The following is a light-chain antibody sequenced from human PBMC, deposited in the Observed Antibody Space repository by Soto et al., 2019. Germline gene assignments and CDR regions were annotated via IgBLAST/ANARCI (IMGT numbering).Light chain of an antibody. V-gene: IGKV3-20*01. CDR1: QSVSSNY. CDR2: DAS. J-gene: IGKJ1*01. Sequence: EVVLTQSPGTLSLSPGERATLSCRASQSVSSNYLAWYQQKPGQAPRLLIYDASSRATGIPDRFSGSGSGTDFTLTISGLEPEDFVVYYCHQYGSSPRTFGQGTKVDIK. CDR3: HQYGSSPRT.